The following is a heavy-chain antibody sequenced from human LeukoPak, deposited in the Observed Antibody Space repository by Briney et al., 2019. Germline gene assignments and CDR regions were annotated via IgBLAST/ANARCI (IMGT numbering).Heavy chain of an antibody. CDR3: ARDLAYYDFWSGYSDY. J-gene: IGHJ4*02. D-gene: IGHD3-3*01. CDR1: GYTFTSYG. CDR2: ISAYNGNT. Sequence: ASVKVSCKASGYTFTSYGISWVRQAPGQGLEWMGWISAYNGNTNYAQKLQGRVTMTTDTSTSTAYMELRSLRSDDTAVYYCARDLAYYDFWSGYSDYWGQGTLVTVSS. V-gene: IGHV1-18*01.